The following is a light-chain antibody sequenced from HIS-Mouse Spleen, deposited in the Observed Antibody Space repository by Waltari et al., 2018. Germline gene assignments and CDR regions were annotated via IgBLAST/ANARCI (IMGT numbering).Light chain of an antibody. CDR1: QSVSSSY. CDR3: QQYGSSQTWT. J-gene: IGKJ1*01. V-gene: IGKV3-20*01. Sequence: EIVLTQSPGTLSLSPGERATLSCRASQSVSSSYLAWYQQKPGQAPRLPSYGASSRATGIPDRFSGSGSGTDFTLTISRLEPEDFAVYYCQQYGSSQTWTFGQGTKVEIK. CDR2: GAS.